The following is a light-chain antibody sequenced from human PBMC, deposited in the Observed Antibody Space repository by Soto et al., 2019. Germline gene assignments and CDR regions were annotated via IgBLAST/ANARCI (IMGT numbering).Light chain of an antibody. CDR3: QQYGSSPPYT. Sequence: EIVLTQSPGTLSLSPGERATLSSRASQSVSSNYLDWYQQKPGQAPRLLIYGASSRATGIPDRFSGSGSGTDFTLTISRLEPEDFAVYYCQQYGSSPPYTFGQGTKLEIK. J-gene: IGKJ2*01. V-gene: IGKV3-20*01. CDR2: GAS. CDR1: QSVSSNY.